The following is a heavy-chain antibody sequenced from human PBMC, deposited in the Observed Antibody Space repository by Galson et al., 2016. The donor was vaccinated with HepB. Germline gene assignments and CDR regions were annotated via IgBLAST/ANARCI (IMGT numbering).Heavy chain of an antibody. CDR1: GFDFSTSW. CDR2: IKTDGSAQ. CDR3: ARGTREADS. J-gene: IGHJ4*02. Sequence: SLRLSCAASGFDFSTSWMMWVRQAPGKGLEWVADIKTDGSAQAYVDSVRGRFTISRDNAKNSLYLQLTSLRAEDSAVYYCARGTREADSWGQGTLVTVSS. V-gene: IGHV3-7*01. D-gene: IGHD5-24*01.